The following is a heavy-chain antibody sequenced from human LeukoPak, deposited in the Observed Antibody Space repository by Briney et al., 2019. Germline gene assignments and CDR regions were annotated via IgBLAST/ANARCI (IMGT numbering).Heavy chain of an antibody. CDR3: ARAYCSSTSCPLGY. V-gene: IGHV1-18*01. CDR2: ISAYNGNT. J-gene: IGHJ4*02. D-gene: IGHD2-2*01. CDR1: GGTFISYA. Sequence: ASVKVSCKASGGTFISYAISWVRQAPGQGLEWMGWISAYNGNTNYAQKLQGRVTMTTDTSTSTAYMELRSLRSDDTAVYYCARAYCSSTSCPLGYWGQGTLVTVSS.